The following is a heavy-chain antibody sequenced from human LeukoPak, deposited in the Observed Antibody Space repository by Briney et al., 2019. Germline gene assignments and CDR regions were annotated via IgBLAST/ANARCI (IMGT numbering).Heavy chain of an antibody. V-gene: IGHV3-74*01. Sequence: GSLRLSCAASGFTFDDYGMSWVRQAPGKGLVWVSRINSDGSSTSYADSVKGRFTISRDNAKNTLYLQMNSLRAEDTAVYYCARDYRIAAAASGYWGQGTLVTVSS. D-gene: IGHD6-13*01. CDR2: INSDGSST. CDR3: ARDYRIAAAASGY. J-gene: IGHJ4*02. CDR1: GFTFDDYG.